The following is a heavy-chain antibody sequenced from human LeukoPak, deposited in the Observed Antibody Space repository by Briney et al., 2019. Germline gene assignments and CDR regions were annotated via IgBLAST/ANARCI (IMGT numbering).Heavy chain of an antibody. J-gene: IGHJ4*02. D-gene: IGHD3-22*01. CDR1: GITFSSSS. Sequence: PGGSLRLSCLASGITFSSSSMSWVRQAPGKGLEWVSAISPGDYTAYYADSVKGRFTISRDNSKNTLYLQMNSLRAEDTAVYYCAKRKNYYDSSGYLDYWGQGALVTVSS. CDR2: ISPGDYTA. V-gene: IGHV3-23*01. CDR3: AKRKNYYDSSGYLDY.